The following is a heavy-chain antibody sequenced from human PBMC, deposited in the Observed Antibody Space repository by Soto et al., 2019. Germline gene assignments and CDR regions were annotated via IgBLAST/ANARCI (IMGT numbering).Heavy chain of an antibody. V-gene: IGHV3-30-3*01. CDR1: GFTFSSYA. D-gene: IGHD2-21*02. CDR2: ISYDGSNK. Sequence: QVPLVESGGGVVQPGRSLRLSCAASGFTFSSYAMHWVRQAPGKGLEWVAVISYDGSNKYYADSVKGRFTISRDNSKNTLYLQMNSLRAEDTAVYYCARDIVVVTAIEAGNYWGQGTLVTVSS. CDR3: ARDIVVVTAIEAGNY. J-gene: IGHJ4*02.